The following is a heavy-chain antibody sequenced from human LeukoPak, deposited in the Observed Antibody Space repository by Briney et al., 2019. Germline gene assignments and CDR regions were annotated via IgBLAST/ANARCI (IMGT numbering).Heavy chain of an antibody. CDR3: ARGSLQLWQRWYFDS. CDR1: GYTFTGYY. Sequence: ASVKVSCKTSGYTFTGYYMHWVRQAPGQGLEWMGWINPNSGDTYYAQNFQGRVTLTRDTSISTAYMELNRLTSDDTAVYYCARGSLQLWQRWYFDSWGQGTLVTVSS. J-gene: IGHJ4*02. V-gene: IGHV1-2*02. CDR2: INPNSGDT. D-gene: IGHD5-18*01.